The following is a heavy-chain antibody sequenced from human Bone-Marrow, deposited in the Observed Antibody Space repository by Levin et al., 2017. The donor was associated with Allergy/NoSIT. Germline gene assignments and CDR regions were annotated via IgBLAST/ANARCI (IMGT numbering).Heavy chain of an antibody. Sequence: GGSLRLSCEASGFTFSHYGMHWVRQAPGKGLEWVAIISYDGSNKDYADSVKGRFTISRDNSKNTLYLQMNSLRAEDTAVYYCAKDPALRVTLDYWGQGTLVTVSS. CDR3: AKDPALRVTLDY. CDR2: ISYDGSNK. D-gene: IGHD5-18*01. V-gene: IGHV3-30*18. J-gene: IGHJ4*02. CDR1: GFTFSHYG.